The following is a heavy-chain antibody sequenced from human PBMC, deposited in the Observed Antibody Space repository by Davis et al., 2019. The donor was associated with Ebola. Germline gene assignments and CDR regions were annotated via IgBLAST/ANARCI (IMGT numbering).Heavy chain of an antibody. CDR3: ARDKMGSITLFGVASYGMDV. D-gene: IGHD3-3*01. J-gene: IGHJ6*02. V-gene: IGHV3-66*02. Sequence: PGGSLRLSCAASGFTVSSYYMTWVRQAPGKGLEWVSVIYTGGTTYYADSVKGRFTISSDRSQNTVYLQMNSLRVEDTAVYYCARDKMGSITLFGVASYGMDVWGQGTTVTVSS. CDR2: IYTGGTT. CDR1: GFTVSSYY.